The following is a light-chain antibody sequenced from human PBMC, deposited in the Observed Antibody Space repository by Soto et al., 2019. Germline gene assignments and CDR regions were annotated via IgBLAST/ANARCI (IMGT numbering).Light chain of an antibody. CDR1: SSNIGAGYD. J-gene: IGLJ2*01. CDR3: QSYDNSLSANVV. Sequence: QSVLTQPPSVSGAPGQRVTISCTGSSSNIGAGYDVHWYQQLPGTAPKLLIYGNSNRPSGVPDRFSGSKSGTSASLAITGLQAEDEADYYCQSYDNSLSANVVFGGGTKLTVL. CDR2: GNS. V-gene: IGLV1-40*01.